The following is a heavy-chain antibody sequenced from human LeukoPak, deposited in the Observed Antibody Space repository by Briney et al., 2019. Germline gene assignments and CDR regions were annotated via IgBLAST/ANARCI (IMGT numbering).Heavy chain of an antibody. D-gene: IGHD5-12*01. J-gene: IGHJ4*02. Sequence: SETLSLTCAVYGGSFSGYYWSWIRQPPGKGLEWIGEINHSGSTNYNPSLKSRVTISVDTSNKQFSLRLSSVTAADTAVYYCARGARIVAPFDYWGQGTLVTVSS. CDR2: INHSGST. CDR1: GGSFSGYY. V-gene: IGHV4-34*01. CDR3: ARGARIVAPFDY.